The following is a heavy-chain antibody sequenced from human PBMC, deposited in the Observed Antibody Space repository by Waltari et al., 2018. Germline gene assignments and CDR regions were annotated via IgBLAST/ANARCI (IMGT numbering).Heavy chain of an antibody. Sequence: EVQLVESGGGLVKPGGSLRLSCVAAGFRFTAYTMNWVRHTPEKGLEWVSSIGSSSTDTYYADSVKGRFTISRDNAANSLHLEMNALRPEDTAVYYCASHLEDFYYYMDVWGKGTTVTVSS. CDR3: ASHLEDFYYYMDV. CDR1: GFRFTAYT. J-gene: IGHJ6*03. V-gene: IGHV3-21*06. CDR2: IGSSSTDT.